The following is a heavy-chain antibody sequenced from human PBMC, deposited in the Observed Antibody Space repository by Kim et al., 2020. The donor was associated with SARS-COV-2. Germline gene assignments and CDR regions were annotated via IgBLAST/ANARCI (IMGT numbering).Heavy chain of an antibody. V-gene: IGHV3-30*04. J-gene: IGHJ4*02. D-gene: IGHD6-13*01. CDR1: GFTFSSYA. CDR2: ISYDGSNK. CDR3: ARDGVEIAAAVLFVDY. Sequence: GGSLRLFCAASGFTFSSYAMHWVRQAPGKGLEWVAVISYDGSNKYYADSVKGRFTISRDNSKNMLYLQMNSLRAEYTAVYYCARDGVEIAAAVLFVDYWGQGTLVTVSS.